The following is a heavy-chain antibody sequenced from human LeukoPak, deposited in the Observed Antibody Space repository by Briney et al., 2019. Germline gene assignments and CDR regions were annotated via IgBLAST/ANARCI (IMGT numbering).Heavy chain of an antibody. J-gene: IGHJ4*02. D-gene: IGHD6-19*01. CDR2: IYWDDDK. Sequence: SGPTLVNPTQTLTLTCTFSGFSLSTSGVGVGWIRQPPGKALEWFALIYWDDDKRYSPSLKSRLTITKDTSKNQVVLTMTNMDPVDTATYYCAHSLRIAVAGPPGVFDYWGQGTLVTVSS. V-gene: IGHV2-5*02. CDR1: GFSLSTSGVG. CDR3: AHSLRIAVAGPPGVFDY.